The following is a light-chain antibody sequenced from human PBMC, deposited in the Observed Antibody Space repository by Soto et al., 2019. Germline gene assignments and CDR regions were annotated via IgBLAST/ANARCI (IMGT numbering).Light chain of an antibody. CDR1: QSTGNY. V-gene: IGKV1-39*01. Sequence: DIHMTQSPSSLSASLGDRVTITCRASQSTGNYLNWYQQKPGKAPNLLIYIASNLHSGVPSRFSGSGSGTDFTLTISSLQPEDFATYYCQQSYSTPYTFGQGTKLDIK. CDR2: IAS. J-gene: IGKJ2*01. CDR3: QQSYSTPYT.